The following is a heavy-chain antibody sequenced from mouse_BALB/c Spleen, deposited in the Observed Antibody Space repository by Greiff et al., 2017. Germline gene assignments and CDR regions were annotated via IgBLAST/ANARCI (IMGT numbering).Heavy chain of an antibody. CDR1: GFTFNTYA. Sequence: DVKLVESGGGLVQPKGSLKLSCAASGFTFNTYAMNWVRQAPGKGLEWVARIRSKSNNYATYYADSVKDRFTISRDDSQSMLYLQMNNLKTEDTAMYYCVRLRGNWYFDVWGAGTTVTVSS. V-gene: IGHV10-1*02. J-gene: IGHJ1*01. CDR3: VRLRGNWYFDV. CDR2: IRSKSNNYAT.